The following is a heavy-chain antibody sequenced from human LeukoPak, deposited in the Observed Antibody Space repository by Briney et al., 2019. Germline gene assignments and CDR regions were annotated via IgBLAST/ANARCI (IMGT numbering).Heavy chain of an antibody. D-gene: IGHD3-10*01. J-gene: IGHJ4*02. CDR3: AKDEYGSGRYDY. CDR2: ISGSGGST. V-gene: IGHV3-23*01. Sequence: PGGSLRLSCAASGFTFSSYAMSWVRQAPGKGLEWVSAISGSGGSTYYGDSVKGRFTISRDNSKNTLYLQMNSLRAEDTAVYYCAKDEYGSGRYDYWGQGTLVTVSS. CDR1: GFTFSSYA.